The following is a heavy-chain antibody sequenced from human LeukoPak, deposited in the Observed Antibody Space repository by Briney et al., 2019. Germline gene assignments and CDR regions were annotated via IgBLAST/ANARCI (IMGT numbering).Heavy chain of an antibody. Sequence: SGGSLRLSCAASGFSFSNRWMSWVRQAPGQGLEWVGRIKSKTNGETTDYAAPVKGRFTISRDDSKNMLYLQMNSLKTEDIAVYYCTTETSPGYSYDPCFDNWGQGTLVTVSS. J-gene: IGHJ4*02. CDR2: IKSKTNGETT. V-gene: IGHV3-15*01. CDR3: TTETSPGYSYDPCFDN. D-gene: IGHD5-18*01. CDR1: GFSFSNRW.